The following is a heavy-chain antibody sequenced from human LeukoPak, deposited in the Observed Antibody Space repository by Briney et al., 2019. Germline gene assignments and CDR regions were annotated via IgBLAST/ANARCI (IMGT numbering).Heavy chain of an antibody. CDR1: GFTFSSYA. D-gene: IGHD1-26*01. Sequence: RGSLRLSCAVSGFTFSSYAMSWVRQAPEKGLEWVSAISGSGGSTYYADSVKGRFTISRANSKNTLYLQMNSLRAEDTAVYYCAKEVIVGGSFDYWGQGTLVTVSS. J-gene: IGHJ4*02. CDR2: ISGSGGST. CDR3: AKEVIVGGSFDY. V-gene: IGHV3-23*01.